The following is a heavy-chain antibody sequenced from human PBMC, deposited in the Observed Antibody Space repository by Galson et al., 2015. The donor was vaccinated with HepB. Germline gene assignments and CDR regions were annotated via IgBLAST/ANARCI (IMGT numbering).Heavy chain of an antibody. CDR2: IWYDGSNK. V-gene: IGHV3-33*01. J-gene: IGHJ4*02. CDR3: ARDWRSGSRPADY. Sequence: SLRLSCAASGFTFSSYGMHWVRQAPGKGLEWVAVIWYDGSNKYYADSVKGRFTISRDNSKNTLYLQMNSLRAEDTAVYFCARDWRSGSRPADYWGQGTLVTVSS. CDR1: GFTFSSYG. D-gene: IGHD1-26*01.